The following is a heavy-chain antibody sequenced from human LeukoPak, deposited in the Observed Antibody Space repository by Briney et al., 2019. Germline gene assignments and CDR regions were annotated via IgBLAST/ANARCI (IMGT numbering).Heavy chain of an antibody. Sequence: GGSLRLSCAASGFTFSSYAMSWVRQAPGKGLEWVSGISNSGGSTNYADSVKGRFTISRDNSKNTLYLQMNSLRAEDTAVYYSAKGTDYGGNLCYFDYWGQETLVTVS. CDR3: AKGTDYGGNLCYFDY. D-gene: IGHD4-23*01. V-gene: IGHV3-23*01. J-gene: IGHJ4*02. CDR2: ISNSGGST. CDR1: GFTFSSYA.